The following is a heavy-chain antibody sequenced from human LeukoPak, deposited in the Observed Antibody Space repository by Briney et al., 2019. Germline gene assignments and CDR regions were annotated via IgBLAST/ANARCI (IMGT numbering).Heavy chain of an antibody. V-gene: IGHV3-9*01. D-gene: IGHD3-10*01. Sequence: GGSLRLSCAASGFTFDDYAMHWVRPAPGKGGAWVSGICWNSGSIGYADSVKGRFTISRDNANNSLYLQMNSLRAEDTALYDCAKDIGPIIESLGFDYWGQGTLVTVSS. CDR2: ICWNSGSI. CDR3: AKDIGPIIESLGFDY. J-gene: IGHJ4*02. CDR1: GFTFDDYA.